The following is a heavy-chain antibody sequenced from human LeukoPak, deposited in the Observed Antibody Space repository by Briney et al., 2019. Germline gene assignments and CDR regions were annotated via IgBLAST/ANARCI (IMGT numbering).Heavy chain of an antibody. CDR3: ARDPYGEGHFDY. D-gene: IGHD4-17*01. CDR1: GFTFSSYG. V-gene: IGHV3-33*01. Sequence: GGSLRLSCAASGFTFSSYGMHWVRQAPGKGLEWVAVIWYDGSNKYYADSVKGRFTISRDNSKNTLYLQMNSLRAEDTAVYNCARDPYGEGHFDYWGQGTLVTVSS. J-gene: IGHJ4*02. CDR2: IWYDGSNK.